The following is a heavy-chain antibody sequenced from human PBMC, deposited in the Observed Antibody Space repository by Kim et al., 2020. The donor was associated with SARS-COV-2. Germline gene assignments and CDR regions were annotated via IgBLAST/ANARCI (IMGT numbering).Heavy chain of an antibody. V-gene: IGHV1-8*01. Sequence: SGQTGYAQKFQGRVTMTRDTAISTAFMELSSLRSEDTAVYYCVRGKSAEPWGQGTLVTVSS. CDR2: SGQT. CDR3: VRGKSAEP. J-gene: IGHJ5*02.